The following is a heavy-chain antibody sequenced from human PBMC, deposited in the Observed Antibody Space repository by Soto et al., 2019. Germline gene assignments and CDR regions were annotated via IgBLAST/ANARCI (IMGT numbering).Heavy chain of an antibody. V-gene: IGHV1-69*13. CDR3: ARDRAYSGYDFGY. D-gene: IGHD5-12*01. CDR2: IIPIFGTA. CDR1: GGTFSSYA. J-gene: IGHJ4*02. Sequence: SVKVSCKASGGTFSSYAISWVRQAPGQGLEWMGGIIPIFGTANYAQKFQGRVTITADESTSTAYMELSSLRSEDTAVYYCARDRAYSGYDFGYWGQGTLVTVSS.